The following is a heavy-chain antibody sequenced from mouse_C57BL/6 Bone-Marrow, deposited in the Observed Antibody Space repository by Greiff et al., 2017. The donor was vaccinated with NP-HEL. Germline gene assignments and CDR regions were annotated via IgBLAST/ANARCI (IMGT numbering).Heavy chain of an antibody. V-gene: IGHV2-5*01. D-gene: IGHD1-1*01. J-gene: IGHJ3*01. CDR3: AKAGFYYDGFAY. CDR1: GFSLTSYG. CDR2: IWRGGST. Sequence: VKLMESGPGLVQPSQSLSITCTVSGFSLTSYGVHWVRQSPGKGLEWLGVIWRGGSTDYNAAFMSRLSITKDNSKSQVFFKMNSLQADDTAIYYCAKAGFYYDGFAYWGQGTLVTVSA.